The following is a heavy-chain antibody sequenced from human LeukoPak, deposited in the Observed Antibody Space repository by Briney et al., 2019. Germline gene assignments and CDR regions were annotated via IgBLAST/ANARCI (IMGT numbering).Heavy chain of an antibody. CDR3: ARHGGPYTWYPYYYPYMVV. D-gene: IGHD6-13*01. V-gene: IGHV4-34*01. CDR2: IDEKRRT. Sequence: KPSGTLSLTCAVYGSFSDHSWSWVRQPPGKGLEWIGEIDEKRRTSYSPCLTSRVTKSVATSTNQFSLKLSSVTAADTAVYSCARHGGPYTWYPYYYPYMVVWGKGTSVTLSS. CDR1: GSFSDHS. J-gene: IGHJ6*03.